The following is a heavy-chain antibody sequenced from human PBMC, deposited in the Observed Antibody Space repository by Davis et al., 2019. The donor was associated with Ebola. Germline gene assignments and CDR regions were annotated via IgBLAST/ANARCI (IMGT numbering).Heavy chain of an antibody. J-gene: IGHJ6*02. CDR2: INHSGST. Sequence: SETLSLTCAVYGGSFRGYYWSRIRQPTGNGLEWIVEINHSGSTNYNPSLKSRVTISVDTSKNQFSLKMTSVTAAETTVYYCARRPAIYYYYYGMDVWDQGTRVTV. CDR1: GGSFRGYY. V-gene: IGHV4-34*01. CDR3: ARRPAIYYYYYGMDV. D-gene: IGHD2-2*01.